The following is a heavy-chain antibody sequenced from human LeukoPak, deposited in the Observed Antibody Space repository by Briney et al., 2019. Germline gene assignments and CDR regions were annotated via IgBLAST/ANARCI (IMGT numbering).Heavy chain of an antibody. J-gene: IGHJ6*03. CDR2: IIPIFGTA. D-gene: IGHD3-10*01. Sequence: GASVKASCKASGGTFSSYAISWVRQAPGQGLEWMGGIIPIFGTANYAQKFQGRVTITTDESTSTAYMELSSLRSEDTAVYYCGMVRGVIYYYMDVWGKGTTVTVSS. CDR3: GMVRGVIYYYMDV. CDR1: GGTFSSYA. V-gene: IGHV1-69*05.